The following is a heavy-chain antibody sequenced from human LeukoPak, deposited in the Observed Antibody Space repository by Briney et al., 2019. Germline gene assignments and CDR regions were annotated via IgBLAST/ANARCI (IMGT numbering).Heavy chain of an antibody. D-gene: IGHD3-10*01. V-gene: IGHV4-59*08. CDR3: ARLDGIYYYGSGPLYGMDV. Sequence: SETLSLTCTVSGGSISTYYWSWIRQPPGKGLEWIGYIYYSGSTYYNPSLKSRVTISVDTSKNQFSLKLSSVTAADTAVYYCARLDGIYYYGSGPLYGMDVWGQGTTVTVSS. CDR2: IYYSGST. J-gene: IGHJ6*02. CDR1: GGSISTYY.